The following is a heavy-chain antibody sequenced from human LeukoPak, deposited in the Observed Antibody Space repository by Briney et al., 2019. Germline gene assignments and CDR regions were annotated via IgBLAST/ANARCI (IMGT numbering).Heavy chain of an antibody. CDR1: GFTFSSYS. D-gene: IGHD5-18*01. Sequence: GGSLRLSCAASGFTFSSYSMNWVRQAPGKGLEWVSSISSSSYIYYADSVKGRFTISRDNAKNSLYLQMNSLRAEDTAVYYCARGRGYSYGFEFDYYYYMDVWGKGTTVTISS. CDR3: ARGRGYSYGFEFDYYYYMDV. V-gene: IGHV3-21*01. CDR2: ISSSSYI. J-gene: IGHJ6*03.